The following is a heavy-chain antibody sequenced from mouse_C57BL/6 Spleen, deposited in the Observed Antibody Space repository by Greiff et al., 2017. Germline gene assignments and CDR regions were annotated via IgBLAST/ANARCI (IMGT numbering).Heavy chain of an antibody. V-gene: IGHV1-52*01. J-gene: IGHJ1*03. CDR3: ARDYYGSSYWYFDV. CDR2: IDPSDSAT. Sequence: QVQLQQPGAELVRPGSSVKLSCKASGYTFTSYWMHWVKQRPIQGLEWIGNIDPSDSATHYNQKFKDKATLTVDKSSSTAYMQLSRLTSEDSAVYYCARDYYGSSYWYFDVWGTGTTVTVSS. D-gene: IGHD1-1*01. CDR1: GYTFTSYW.